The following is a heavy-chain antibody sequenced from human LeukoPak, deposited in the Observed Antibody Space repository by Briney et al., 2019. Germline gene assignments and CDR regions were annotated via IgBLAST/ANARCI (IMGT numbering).Heavy chain of an antibody. D-gene: IGHD6-6*01. J-gene: IGHJ4*02. CDR2: IYYSGST. V-gene: IGHV4-39*07. CDR3: ARDDSSSSYLRGTPDY. CDR1: GGSISSSSYY. Sequence: PSETLSLTCTVSGGSISSSSYYWGWTRQPPGKGLEWIGSIYYSGSTYYNPSLKSRVTISVDTSKNQFSLKLSSVTAADTAVYYCARDDSSSSYLRGTPDYWGQGTLVTVSS.